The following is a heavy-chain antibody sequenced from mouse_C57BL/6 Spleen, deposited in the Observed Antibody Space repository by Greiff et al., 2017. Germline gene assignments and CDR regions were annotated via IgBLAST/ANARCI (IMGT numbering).Heavy chain of an antibody. CDR2: ISYDGSN. Sequence: EVKLVESGPGLVKPTQSLSLTCSVTGYSITSGYYWNWIRQFPGNKLEWMGYISYDGSNNYNPSLKNRISITRDTSKNQFFLKLNSVTTEDTATYYCARRAYYGNYHWYFDVWGTGTTVTVSS. CDR3: ARRAYYGNYHWYFDV. V-gene: IGHV3-6*01. CDR1: GYSITSGYY. J-gene: IGHJ1*03. D-gene: IGHD2-1*01.